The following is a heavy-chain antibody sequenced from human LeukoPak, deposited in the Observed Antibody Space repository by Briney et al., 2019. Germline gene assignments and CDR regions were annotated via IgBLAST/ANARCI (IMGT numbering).Heavy chain of an antibody. CDR2: ISGSGGSA. D-gene: IGHD5-12*01. V-gene: IGHV3-23*01. Sequence: PSETLSLTCTVSGGSISSSSYYWGWIRQPPGKGLEWVSVISGSGGSAYYADFVKGRFTISRDNSKNTLSLQMNSLRAEDTAVYYCAKGRGDYDSGADYWGQGTLVTVSS. J-gene: IGHJ4*02. CDR3: AKGRGDYDSGADY. CDR1: GGSISSSSYY.